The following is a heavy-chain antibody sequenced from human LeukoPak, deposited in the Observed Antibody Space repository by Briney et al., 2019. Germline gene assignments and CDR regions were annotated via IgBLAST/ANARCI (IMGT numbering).Heavy chain of an antibody. D-gene: IGHD1-26*01. CDR2: ISTTGGTT. V-gene: IGHV3-23*01. CDR3: ARDLSGSYLPLEDY. J-gene: IGHJ4*02. CDR1: GFTFTSFA. Sequence: PGGSLRLSCAASGFTFTSFAMSWVRQAPEKGLEWVSAISTTGGTTYYADSVKGRFTISRDNSKNTLYLQMNSLRAEDTAVYYCARDLSGSYLPLEDYWGQGTLVTVSS.